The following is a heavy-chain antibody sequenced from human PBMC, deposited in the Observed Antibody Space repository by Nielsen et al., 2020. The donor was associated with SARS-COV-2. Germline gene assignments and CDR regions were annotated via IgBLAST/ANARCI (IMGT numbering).Heavy chain of an antibody. J-gene: IGHJ4*01. Sequence: GGSLRLSCAASGFTFSSFALSWFRQAPGKGLEWVSGFTGVGDTTSYVDSVKGRFTISRDNSQNTLSLQMNSLRAEDTAVHYCAKVWRSGNSYFDYWGHGTQVTVSS. CDR1: GFTFSSFA. CDR2: FTGVGDTT. CDR3: AKVWRSGNSYFDY. V-gene: IGHV3-23*01. D-gene: IGHD4-23*01.